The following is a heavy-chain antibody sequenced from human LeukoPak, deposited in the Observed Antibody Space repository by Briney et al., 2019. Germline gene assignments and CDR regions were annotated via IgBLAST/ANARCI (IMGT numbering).Heavy chain of an antibody. CDR2: INRDGGLT. CDR1: GFTFSENW. V-gene: IGHV3-74*01. Sequence: PGGSLRLSCVASGFTFSENWMHWVHQAPGRGVAWVSHINRDGGLTNYADSVKGRFTISRDNARNTVYLQMSSLRVEDTAIYFCAREEHRLAEAGTSAFDLGGQGTLVTVSP. D-gene: IGHD6-13*01. CDR3: AREEHRLAEAGTSAFDL. J-gene: IGHJ3*01.